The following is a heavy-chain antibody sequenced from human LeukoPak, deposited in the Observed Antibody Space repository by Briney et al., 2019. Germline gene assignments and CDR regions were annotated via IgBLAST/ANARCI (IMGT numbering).Heavy chain of an antibody. D-gene: IGHD5/OR15-5a*01. V-gene: IGHV1-2*02. J-gene: IGHJ4*02. CDR1: GFTFTEYY. Sequence: ASVQVSCKASGFTFTEYYFHWVRQAPGQGLEWMGWINSNNGDTNYAQKFQGRVTMTRDTSISTAYMELRRLRSVDTAVYYCARDLYPFDYWGQGPLVTVSS. CDR3: ARDLYPFDY. CDR2: INSNNGDT.